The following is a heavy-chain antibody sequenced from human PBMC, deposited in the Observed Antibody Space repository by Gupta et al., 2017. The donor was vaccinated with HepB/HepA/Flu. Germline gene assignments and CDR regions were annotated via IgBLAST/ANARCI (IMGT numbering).Heavy chain of an antibody. CDR3: AREYYDSSGYYYGFDY. Sequence: QVQLVESGGGVVQPGRSLRLSCAASGFTFSSYAMHWVRQAPGKGLEWVAVISYDGSNKYYADSVKGRFTISRDNSKNTLYLQMNSLRAEDTAVYYCAREYYDSSGYYYGFDYWGQGTLVTVSS. CDR2: ISYDGSNK. V-gene: IGHV3-30-3*01. J-gene: IGHJ4*02. CDR1: GFTFSSYA. D-gene: IGHD3-22*01.